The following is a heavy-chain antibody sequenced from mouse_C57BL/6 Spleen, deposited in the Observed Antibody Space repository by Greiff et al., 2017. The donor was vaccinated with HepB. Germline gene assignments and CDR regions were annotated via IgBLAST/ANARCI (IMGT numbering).Heavy chain of an antibody. J-gene: IGHJ3*01. D-gene: IGHD2-5*01. CDR2: IYPGSGST. CDR1: GYTFTSYW. CDR3: ERAYYSNYEGFAY. V-gene: IGHV1-55*01. Sequence: QVQLQQPGAELVKPGASVKMSCKASGYTFTSYWITWVKQRPGQGLAWIGDIYPGSGSTNYNEKFKSKATLTVDTSSSAAYMQLRSLTSEDAAVYYSERAYYSNYEGFAYWGQGTLVTVSA.